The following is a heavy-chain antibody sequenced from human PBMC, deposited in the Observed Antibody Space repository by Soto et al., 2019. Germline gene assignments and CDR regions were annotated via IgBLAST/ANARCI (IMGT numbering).Heavy chain of an antibody. V-gene: IGHV1-69*08. CDR2: VIPVLKTA. D-gene: IGHD1-26*01. CDR3: TKAGLGPTRRYFAF. CDR1: GGTFTSYS. J-gene: IGHJ4*02. Sequence: QVQLVQSGAEVKKPGSSVKVSCQASGGTFTSYSITWVRQAPGQGLEWVGRVIPVLKTADYAQKFQGRITITADKSTNTAYMELSSLTPEDTAVYYCTKAGLGPTRRYFAFWGQGTLVTVSS.